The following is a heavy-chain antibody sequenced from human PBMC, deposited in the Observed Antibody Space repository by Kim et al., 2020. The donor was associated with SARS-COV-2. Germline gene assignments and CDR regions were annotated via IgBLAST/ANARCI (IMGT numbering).Heavy chain of an antibody. J-gene: IGHJ6*02. CDR2: INPSGGST. Sequence: ASVKVSCKASGYTFTSYYMHCVRQAPGQGLEWMGIINPSGGSTSYAQKFQGRVTMTRDTSTSTVYMELSSLRSEDTAVYYCARDYYGSGSYYYYYGMDVWGQGTTVTVSS. V-gene: IGHV1-46*01. CDR1: GYTFTSYY. CDR3: ARDYYGSGSYYYYYGMDV. D-gene: IGHD3-10*01.